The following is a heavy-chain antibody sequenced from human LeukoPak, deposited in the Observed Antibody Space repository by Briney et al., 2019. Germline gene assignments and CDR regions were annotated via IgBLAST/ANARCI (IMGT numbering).Heavy chain of an antibody. J-gene: IGHJ4*02. CDR1: GYTFTSYD. D-gene: IGHD6-6*01. V-gene: IGHV1-8*01. Sequence: ASVKVSCKASGYTFTSYDINWVRQATGQGLEWMGWMNPNSGNTGYAQKFQGRVTMTRNTSISTAYMELSSLRSEDTAVYYCARGSIRIAALDYWGQGTLVTVSS. CDR2: MNPNSGNT. CDR3: ARGSIRIAALDY.